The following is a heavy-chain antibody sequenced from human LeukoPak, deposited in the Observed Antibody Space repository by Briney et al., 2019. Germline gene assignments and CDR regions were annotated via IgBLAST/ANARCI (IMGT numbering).Heavy chain of an antibody. CDR3: ASLRAMVLDY. Sequence: SETLSLTCTVSGGSISSYYWSWIRQPPGKGLEWIGYIYYSGSTNYNPSLKSRVTISVDTSKNQFSLKLSSVTAADTAVYYCASLRAMVLDYWGQGTLVTVSS. D-gene: IGHD5-18*01. CDR2: IYYSGST. J-gene: IGHJ4*02. V-gene: IGHV4-59*01. CDR1: GGSISSYY.